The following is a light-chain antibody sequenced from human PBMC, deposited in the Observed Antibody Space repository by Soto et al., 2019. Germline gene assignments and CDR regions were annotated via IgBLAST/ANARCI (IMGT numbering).Light chain of an antibody. CDR1: SSDVGSYNL. CDR2: EVS. V-gene: IGLV2-8*01. J-gene: IGLJ3*02. CDR3: SSSAGSNNLV. Sequence: QSALTQPASVSGSPGQSITISCTGTSSDVGSYNLVSWYQQHPGKAPKLMIYEVSRRPFGVPDRFSGSKSGNTASLTVSGLQAEDEADYYCSSSAGSNNLVFGGGTKLTVL.